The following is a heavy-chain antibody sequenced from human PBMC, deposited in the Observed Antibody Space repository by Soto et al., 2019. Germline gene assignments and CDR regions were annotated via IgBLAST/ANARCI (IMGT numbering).Heavy chain of an antibody. CDR3: AKDMEQRLLRGWFDP. V-gene: IGHV3-30*18. J-gene: IGHJ5*02. CDR1: GFTLTYYG. Sequence: QVQLVESGGGVVQPGRSLRLSCAASGFTLTYYGMHWVRQAPGKGLEWVAVISYDGSNTYYADSVKGRFTISRDNSKNTLYLQMDSLRPEDTAVYYCAKDMEQRLLRGWFDPWGQGTLVTVSS. D-gene: IGHD2-21*02. CDR2: ISYDGSNT.